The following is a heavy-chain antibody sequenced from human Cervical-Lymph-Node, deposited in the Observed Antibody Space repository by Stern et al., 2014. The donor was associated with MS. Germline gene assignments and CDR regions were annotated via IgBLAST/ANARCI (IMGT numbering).Heavy chain of an antibody. V-gene: IGHV3-74*01. CDR1: GFTFSSYW. D-gene: IGHD2-2*01. J-gene: IGHJ6*02. CDR2: INSDESST. CDR3: ARVVVPTIRNGMDV. Sequence: VQLVESGGGLVQPGGSLRLSCAASGFTFSSYWMHWVRQAPGKGLVWVSRINSDESSTNYADSVKGRFTISRDNAKNTLYLQMNSLRAEDTAVYYCARVVVPTIRNGMDVWGQGTTVTVSS.